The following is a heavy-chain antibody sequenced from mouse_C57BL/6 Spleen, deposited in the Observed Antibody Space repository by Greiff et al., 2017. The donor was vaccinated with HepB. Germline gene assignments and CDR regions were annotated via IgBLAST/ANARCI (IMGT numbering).Heavy chain of an antibody. CDR2: IYPRSGNT. CDR3: ARGITTVVAHWYFDV. D-gene: IGHD1-1*01. CDR1: GYTFTSYG. J-gene: IGHJ1*03. V-gene: IGHV1-81*01. Sequence: QVQLQQSGAELARPGASVKLSCKASGYTFTSYGISWVKQRTGQGLEWIGEIYPRSGNTYYNEKFKGKATLTADKSSSKAYMELRSLTSEDSAVYFCARGITTVVAHWYFDVWGTGTTVTVSS.